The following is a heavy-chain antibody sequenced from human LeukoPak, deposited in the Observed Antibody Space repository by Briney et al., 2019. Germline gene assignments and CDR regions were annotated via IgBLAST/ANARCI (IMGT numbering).Heavy chain of an antibody. Sequence: GGSLRLSCAASGFTFSSYGVSWVRQAPGKGLEWVSAISGSGGSTYYADSVKGRFTISRDNSKNTLYLQMNSLRAEDTAVYYCAKVFSGDYVYYFDYWGQGTLVTVSS. V-gene: IGHV3-23*01. CDR2: ISGSGGST. CDR1: GFTFSSYG. J-gene: IGHJ4*02. CDR3: AKVFSGDYVYYFDY. D-gene: IGHD4-17*01.